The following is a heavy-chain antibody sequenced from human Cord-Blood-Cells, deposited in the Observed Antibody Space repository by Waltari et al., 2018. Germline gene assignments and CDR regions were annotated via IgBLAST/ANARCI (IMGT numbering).Heavy chain of an antibody. CDR1: GYTLTGSY. Sequence: QVQLVQSGAEVKKPGASVTVSCKASGYTLTGSYMHWVQQAPGQGLEWMGWINPNSGGTNYAQKFQGRVTMTRDTSISTAYMELSRLRSDDTAVYYCARGDYYYYGMDVWGQGTTVTVSS. J-gene: IGHJ6*02. V-gene: IGHV1-2*02. CDR3: ARGDYYYYGMDV. CDR2: INPNSGGT.